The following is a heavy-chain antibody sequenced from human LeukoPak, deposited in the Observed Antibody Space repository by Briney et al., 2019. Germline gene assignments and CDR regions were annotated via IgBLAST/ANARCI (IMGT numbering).Heavy chain of an antibody. V-gene: IGHV4-4*07. CDR3: ARGPSGYDGMDV. CDR1: GGSLSGYY. Sequence: PSETLSLTCTVSGGSLSGYYWSWIRQPAGKGLKWVGRVHITGSASHNPSLKSRVTMSVDTSRNQFSLKLTSVTAADTAVYYCARGPSGYDGMDVWGQRTTVTVSS. D-gene: IGHD6-6*01. CDR2: VHITGSA. J-gene: IGHJ6*02.